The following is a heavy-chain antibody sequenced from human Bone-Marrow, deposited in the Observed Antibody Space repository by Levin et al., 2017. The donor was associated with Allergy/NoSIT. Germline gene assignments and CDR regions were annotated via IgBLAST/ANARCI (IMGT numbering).Heavy chain of an antibody. D-gene: IGHD1/OR15-1a*01. CDR2: ITTGSNHK. CDR1: GFDFHIYI. Sequence: PGGSLRLSCEASGFDFHIYIMHWVRQSPGKGLEWLSSITTGSNHKYYVDSVRGRFVISRDNGRNSLYLQMNSLRAEDTAVYYCARSHPLTGTTHFSYQDGMEVWGRGTTVTVSS. V-gene: IGHV3-21*01. J-gene: IGHJ6*02. CDR3: ARSHPLTGTTHFSYQDGMEV.